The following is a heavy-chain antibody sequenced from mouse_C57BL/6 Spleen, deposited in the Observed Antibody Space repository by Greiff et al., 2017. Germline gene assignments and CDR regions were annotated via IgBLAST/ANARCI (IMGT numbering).Heavy chain of an antibody. CDR2: ISSGGDYI. Sequence: EVQGVESGEGLVKPGGSLKLSCAASGFTFSSYAMSWVRQTPEKRLEWVAYISSGGDYIYYADTVKGRFTISRDNARNTLYLQMSSLKSEDTAMYYCTRAYGYDGYYAMDYWGQGTSVTVSS. V-gene: IGHV5-9-1*02. CDR1: GFTFSSYA. D-gene: IGHD2-2*01. J-gene: IGHJ4*01. CDR3: TRAYGYDGYYAMDY.